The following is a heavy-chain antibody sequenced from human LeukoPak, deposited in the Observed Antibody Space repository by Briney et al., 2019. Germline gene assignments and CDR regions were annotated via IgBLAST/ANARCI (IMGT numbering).Heavy chain of an antibody. V-gene: IGHV3-7*01. D-gene: IGHD2-2*01. CDR3: ASYCSSTSCYSFDY. CDR1: GFTFSSYW. Sequence: GGYLRLSCAASGFTFSSYWMTWVRQAPGKGLEWVGNLKEDGSQKYYVDSVKGRFTISRDNAKNSLYLQMNSLRVEDTAVYYCASYCSSTSCYSFDYWGQGTLVTVSS. J-gene: IGHJ4*02. CDR2: LKEDGSQK.